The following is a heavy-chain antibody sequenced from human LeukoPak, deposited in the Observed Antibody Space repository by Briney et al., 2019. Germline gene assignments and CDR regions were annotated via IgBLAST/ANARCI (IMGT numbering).Heavy chain of an antibody. D-gene: IGHD4-17*01. V-gene: IGHV4-59*12. J-gene: IGHJ3*02. Sequence: SETLSLTCTVSGGSISSYYWSWIRQPPGKGLEWIGYIYYSGSTNYNPSLKSRVTMSVDTSKNQFSLKLSSVTAADTAVYYCARDHGDYALDDAFDIWGQGTMVTVSS. CDR1: GGSISSYY. CDR3: ARDHGDYALDDAFDI. CDR2: IYYSGST.